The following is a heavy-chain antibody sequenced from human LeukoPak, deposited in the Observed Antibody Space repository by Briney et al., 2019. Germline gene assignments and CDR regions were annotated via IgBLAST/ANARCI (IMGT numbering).Heavy chain of an antibody. D-gene: IGHD3-22*01. V-gene: IGHV3-48*01. J-gene: IGHJ4*02. CDR1: GLTFSSYS. Sequence: GGSLRLSCAASGLTFSSYSMNWVRQAPGKGLEWVSYISSSSSTIYYADSVKGRFTISRDNAKNSLYLQMNSLRAEDTAVYYCARVYYDSSGGYWGQGTLVTVSS. CDR2: ISSSSSTI. CDR3: ARVYYDSSGGY.